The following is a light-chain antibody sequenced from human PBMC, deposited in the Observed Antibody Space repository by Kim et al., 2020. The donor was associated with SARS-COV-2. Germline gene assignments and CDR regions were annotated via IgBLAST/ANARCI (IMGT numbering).Light chain of an antibody. CDR1: NVGSKS. V-gene: IGLV3-21*04. Sequence: APEQTARSTCGEDNVGSKSVHWYHQQPGRAPVVVMSFDSDRPSGIPERISGSNSGDTATLTIRRVEVGDEADYYCQVWDRNRDQGVFGGGTQLTVL. J-gene: IGLJ3*02. CDR2: FDS. CDR3: QVWDRNRDQGV.